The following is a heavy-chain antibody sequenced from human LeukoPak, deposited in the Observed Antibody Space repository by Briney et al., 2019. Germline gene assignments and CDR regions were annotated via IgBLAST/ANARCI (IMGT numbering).Heavy chain of an antibody. J-gene: IGHJ4*02. CDR1: GYAFTGYH. D-gene: IGHD2-2*01. CDR3: ARDYCSSTSCLFDY. Sequence: ASVKVSCKASGYAFTGYHMHWVRQAPGQGLEWMGRINPNSGDTNYAQKFQGRVTMTRDTSISTAYMELSRLRSDDTAVYYCARDYCSSTSCLFDYWGQGTLVTVSS. CDR2: INPNSGDT. V-gene: IGHV1-2*06.